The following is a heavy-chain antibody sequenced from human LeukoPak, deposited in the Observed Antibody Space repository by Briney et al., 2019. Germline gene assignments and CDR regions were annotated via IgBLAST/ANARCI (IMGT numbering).Heavy chain of an antibody. D-gene: IGHD4-11*01. V-gene: IGHV4-31*03. Sequence: PSETLSLTCTVSGGSISSGGYYWSWIRQHPGKGLEWIGYIYYSGSTYYNPSLKSRVTISVDTPKNQFSLKLSSVTAADTAVYYCARDRDDYSNYEKDYYYYYGMDVWGQGTTVTVSS. J-gene: IGHJ6*02. CDR3: ARDRDDYSNYEKDYYYYYGMDV. CDR2: IYYSGST. CDR1: GGSISSGGYY.